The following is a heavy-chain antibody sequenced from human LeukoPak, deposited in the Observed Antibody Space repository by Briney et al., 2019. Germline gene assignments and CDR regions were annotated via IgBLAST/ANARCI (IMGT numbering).Heavy chain of an antibody. J-gene: IGHJ4*02. CDR3: ARSPTYDSSGYYLVYFDY. CDR1: GGSISSYY. V-gene: IGHV4-59*08. CDR2: IYYSGST. D-gene: IGHD3-22*01. Sequence: ASETLSLTCTVSGGSISSYYWSWIRQPPGKGLEWVGYIYYSGSTNYNPSLKSRVTISVDTSKNQFSLKLSSVTAADTAVYYCARSPTYDSSGYYLVYFDYWGQGTLVTVSS.